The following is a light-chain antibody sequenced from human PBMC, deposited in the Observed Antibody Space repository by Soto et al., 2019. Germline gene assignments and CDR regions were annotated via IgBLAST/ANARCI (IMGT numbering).Light chain of an antibody. V-gene: IGKV3-20*01. CDR1: QSMRSN. CDR3: QQYGSSPWT. J-gene: IGKJ1*01. Sequence: EIVMTQSPATVSLSPGERATPSCRASQSMRSNVAWYQQKPGQAPRLLIHGTSSRATGIADRFSGSGSGTDFTLTINRLEPEDFAMYFCQQYGSSPWTFGQGTKVDIK. CDR2: GTS.